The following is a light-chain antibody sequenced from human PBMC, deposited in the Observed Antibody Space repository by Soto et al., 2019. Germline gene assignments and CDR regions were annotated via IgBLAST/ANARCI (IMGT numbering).Light chain of an antibody. CDR3: QQYASLPIT. CDR1: QNINNY. Sequence: DIQITQSPSSLSSYVLDIVTITCQASQNINNYLNWYQQKPGRAPKLLIYDASNLETGVPSRFTGSGSGTDFTFTITSLQSDDVATYYCQQYASLPITFGQGTRLEIK. CDR2: DAS. J-gene: IGKJ5*01. V-gene: IGKV1-33*01.